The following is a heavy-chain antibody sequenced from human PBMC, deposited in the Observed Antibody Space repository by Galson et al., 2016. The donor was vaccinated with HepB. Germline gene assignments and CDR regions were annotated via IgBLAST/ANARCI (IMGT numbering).Heavy chain of an antibody. CDR2: IHDSGNT. J-gene: IGHJ6*02. Sequence: ETLSLTCTVSSDPVTSGTHYWRWVRQSPGKGLDWIGYIHDSGNTNYNPSIKSRVTISRDTSKNQFFLELTSVTAADTAVYYCARDEGFYNGMDVWGQGTTVTVAS. CDR1: SDPVTSGTHY. CDR3: ARDEGFYNGMDV. V-gene: IGHV4-61*01. D-gene: IGHD2-2*02.